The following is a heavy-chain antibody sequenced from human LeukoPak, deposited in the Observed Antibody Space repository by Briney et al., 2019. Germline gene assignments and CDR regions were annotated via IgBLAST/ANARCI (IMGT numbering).Heavy chain of an antibody. Sequence: GGSLRLSCAASGFTFSNAWMTWVRQAPGKGLEWVGRIKRKTDGETTDYAAPVKGRFIISRDDSKNTLYLQLNSLKTEDTAVYYCRWQWLVLGDYWGQRPLVTVSS. CDR3: RWQWLVLGDY. CDR2: IKRKTDGETT. D-gene: IGHD6-19*01. V-gene: IGHV3-15*01. J-gene: IGHJ4*02. CDR1: GFTFSNAW.